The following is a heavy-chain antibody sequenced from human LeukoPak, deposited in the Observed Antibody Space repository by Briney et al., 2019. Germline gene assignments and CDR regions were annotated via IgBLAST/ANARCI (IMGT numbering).Heavy chain of an antibody. J-gene: IGHJ5*02. CDR1: EFTFSSYS. V-gene: IGHV3-21*01. D-gene: IGHD2/OR15-2a*01. Sequence: GGSLRLSCAASEFTFSSYSMNWVRQAPGKGLEWVSSISSSSYIYYADSVKGRFTISRDNAKNSLYLQMNSLRAEDTAVYYCARDLFQKGNWFDPWGQGTLVTVSS. CDR3: ARDLFQKGNWFDP. CDR2: ISSSSYI.